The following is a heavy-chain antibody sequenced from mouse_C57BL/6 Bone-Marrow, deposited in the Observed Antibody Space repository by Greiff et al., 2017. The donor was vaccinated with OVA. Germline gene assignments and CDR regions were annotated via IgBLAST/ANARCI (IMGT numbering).Heavy chain of an antibody. V-gene: IGHV1-55*01. Sequence: QVQLKQPGAELVKPGASVKMSCKASGYTFTSYWITWVKQRPGQGLEWIGDIYPGSGSTNYNEKFKSKATLTVDTSSSTAYMQLSSLTSEDSAVYYCARDYDYDGWYFDVWGTGTTVTVSS. J-gene: IGHJ1*03. D-gene: IGHD2-4*01. CDR1: GYTFTSYW. CDR3: ARDYDYDGWYFDV. CDR2: IYPGSGST.